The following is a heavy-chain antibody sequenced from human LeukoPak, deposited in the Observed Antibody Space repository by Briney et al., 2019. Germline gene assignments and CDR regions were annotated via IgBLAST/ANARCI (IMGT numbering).Heavy chain of an antibody. J-gene: IGHJ4*02. CDR2: INHSGST. Sequence: PSETLSLTCGVYGGSFSTYYWSWIRQPPGKGLEWIGEINHSGSTNYNPSLKSRVTISVDTSKNQFSLKLSSVTAAGTAVYYCTRAKRIIMIRGVITRYFDYWGQGTLVTVSS. D-gene: IGHD3-10*01. CDR1: GGSFSTYY. V-gene: IGHV4-34*01. CDR3: TRAKRIIMIRGVITRYFDY.